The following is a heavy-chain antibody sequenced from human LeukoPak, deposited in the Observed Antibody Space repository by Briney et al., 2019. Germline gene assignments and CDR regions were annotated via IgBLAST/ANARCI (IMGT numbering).Heavy chain of an antibody. CDR1: GYSISSGYY. J-gene: IGHJ4*02. CDR2: IYHSGST. V-gene: IGHV4-38-2*02. D-gene: IGHD6-19*01. CDR3: ASWTGSGWYFDY. Sequence: PSETLSLTCTVSGYSISSGYYWGWIRQPPGKGLVWIGSIYHSGSTYYNPSLKSRVTISVDTSKNQFSLRLSSVTAADTAVYYCASWTGSGWYFDYWGQGTLVTVSS.